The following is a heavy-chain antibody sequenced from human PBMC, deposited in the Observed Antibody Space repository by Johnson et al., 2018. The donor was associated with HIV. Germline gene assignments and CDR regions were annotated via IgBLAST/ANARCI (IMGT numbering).Heavy chain of an antibody. CDR2: ISYDGTNK. D-gene: IGHD3-10*01. CDR3: AKTRMGGILDAFDL. J-gene: IGHJ3*01. Sequence: QVQLVESGGGLVQPGGSLRLSCAASGFTFSTYALYWVRQAPGKGLEWVAVISYDGTNKYYADSVKGRFTLSRDNSKNTLDLQMNSLTIEDTAVFYCAKTRMGGILDAFDLWGQGTMVIVS. CDR1: GFTFSTYA. V-gene: IGHV3-30*18.